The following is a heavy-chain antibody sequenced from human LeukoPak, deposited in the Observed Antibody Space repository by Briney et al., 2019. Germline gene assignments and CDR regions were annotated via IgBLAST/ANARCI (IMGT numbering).Heavy chain of an antibody. CDR1: GGSISSYH. CDR3: ARVNGSGSSAWPDY. D-gene: IGHD1-26*01. Sequence: SETLSLTCTVSGGSISSYHWSWIRQPPGKGLEWIGYVYYSGGTNYNPSLKSRVTISVDTSKNQVSLKLSSVTAADTAVYYCARVNGSGSSAWPDYWGQGTLVTVSS. J-gene: IGHJ4*02. V-gene: IGHV4-59*12. CDR2: VYYSGGT.